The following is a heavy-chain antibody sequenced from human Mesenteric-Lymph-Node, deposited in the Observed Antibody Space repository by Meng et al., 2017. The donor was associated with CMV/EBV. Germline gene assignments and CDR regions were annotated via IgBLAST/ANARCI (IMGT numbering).Heavy chain of an antibody. CDR3: ARAPSGAIAGFFDY. CDR2: ISNSGGTT. D-gene: IGHD6-19*01. V-gene: IGHV3-11*01. Sequence: GESLKISCAASGFTFFDYYMVWIRQAPGKGLEWVSYISNSGGTTHYADAMKGRFTITRDNAMNSLHLQMNSLRAEDTAVDYCARAPSGAIAGFFDYWGQGTLVTVSS. J-gene: IGHJ4*02. CDR1: GFTFFDYY.